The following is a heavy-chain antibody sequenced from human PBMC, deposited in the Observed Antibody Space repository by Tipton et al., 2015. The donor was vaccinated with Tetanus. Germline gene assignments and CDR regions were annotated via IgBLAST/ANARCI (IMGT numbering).Heavy chain of an antibody. D-gene: IGHD3-22*01. CDR1: GGSISSSSYY. CDR3: ARDRGLTTSGGIGMDV. V-gene: IGHV4-61*01. CDR2: VFCSGST. Sequence: TLSLTCTVSGGSISSSSYYWGWVRQPPGKGLEWLGYVFCSGSTDLNPSLKSRVTISEDTSKNQFSLKLSSVTAADTAVYYCARDRGLTTSGGIGMDVWGQGTTVTVAS. J-gene: IGHJ6*02.